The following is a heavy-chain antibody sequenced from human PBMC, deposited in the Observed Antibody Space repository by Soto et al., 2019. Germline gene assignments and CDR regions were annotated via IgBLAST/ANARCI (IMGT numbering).Heavy chain of an antibody. Sequence: GSLRLSCAASGFTFSDHYMDWVRQAPGKGLEWVGRTRNKANSYTTEYAASVKGRFTISRDDSKNSLYLQMNSLKTEDTAVYYCARDSVTSYYYYYMDVWGKGTTVTVSS. V-gene: IGHV3-72*01. D-gene: IGHD4-17*01. CDR2: TRNKANSYTT. CDR3: ARDSVTSYYYYYMDV. J-gene: IGHJ6*03. CDR1: GFTFSDHY.